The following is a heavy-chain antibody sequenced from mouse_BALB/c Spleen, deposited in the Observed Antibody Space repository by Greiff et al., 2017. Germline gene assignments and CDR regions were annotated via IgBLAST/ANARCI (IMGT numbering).Heavy chain of an antibody. CDR1: GFSLTSYG. J-gene: IGHJ2*01. D-gene: IGHD2-1*01. V-gene: IGHV2-2*02. Sequence: QVQLQQSGPSLVQPSQSLSITCTVSGFSLTSYGVHWVRQSPGKGLEWLGVIWSGGSTDYNAAFISRLSISKDNSKSQVFFKMNSLQANDTAIYYCAREALGNYAFDYWGQGTTLTVSS. CDR2: IWSGGST. CDR3: AREALGNYAFDY.